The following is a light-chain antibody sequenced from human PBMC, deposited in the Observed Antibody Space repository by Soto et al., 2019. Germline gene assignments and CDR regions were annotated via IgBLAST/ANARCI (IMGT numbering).Light chain of an antibody. CDR1: QSISSN. J-gene: IGKJ4*01. Sequence: EIVMTQVPATLSVSPGGRATLSCRASQSISSNLAWYQQKPGRAPRLLIYGASTRATGIPARFSGSGSGTEFTLTISSLQSEDFAVYYCQQYNDWPLTFGGGTKVEIK. CDR2: GAS. V-gene: IGKV3-15*01. CDR3: QQYNDWPLT.